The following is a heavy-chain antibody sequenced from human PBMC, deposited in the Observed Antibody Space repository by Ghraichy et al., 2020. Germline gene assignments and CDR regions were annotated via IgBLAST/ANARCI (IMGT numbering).Heavy chain of an antibody. CDR2: INSGGGST. CDR1: GFTFSSYA. Sequence: GGSLRLSCAASGFTFSSYAMSWVRQAPGKGLEWVSAINSGGGSTYYADSVKGRFTISRDNSKNTLFLQMNGLRAEDTAVYYCGPFWSGYTYYFDYWGQGTLVTVSS. V-gene: IGHV3-23*01. CDR3: GPFWSGYTYYFDY. J-gene: IGHJ4*02. D-gene: IGHD3-3*01.